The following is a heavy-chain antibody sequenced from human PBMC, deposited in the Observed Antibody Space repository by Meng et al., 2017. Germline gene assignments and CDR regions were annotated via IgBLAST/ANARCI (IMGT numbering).Heavy chain of an antibody. CDR1: GFTFSSYE. V-gene: IGHV3-48*03. Sequence: GESLKISCAASGFTFSSYEMNWVRQAPGKGLEWVSYISSSGSTIYYADSVKGRFTISRDNAKNSLYLQMNSLRAEDTAVYYCAREKLAYCGGDCYFSDAFDIWGQGIMVTVSS. D-gene: IGHD2-21*02. J-gene: IGHJ3*02. CDR2: ISSSGSTI. CDR3: AREKLAYCGGDCYFSDAFDI.